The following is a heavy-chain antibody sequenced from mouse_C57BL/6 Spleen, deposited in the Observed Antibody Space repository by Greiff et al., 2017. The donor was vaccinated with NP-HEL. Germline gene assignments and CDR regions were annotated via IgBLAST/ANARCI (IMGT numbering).Heavy chain of an antibody. CDR3: TTSYYYGSSYLLYYFDY. Sequence: EVQLQQSGAELVRPGASVKLSCTASGFNIKDYYMHWVKQRPEQGLEWIGRIDPEDGDTEYAPKFQGKATMTADTSSNTAYLQLSSLTSEDTAVYYCTTSYYYGSSYLLYYFDYWGQGTTLTVSS. D-gene: IGHD1-1*01. J-gene: IGHJ2*01. V-gene: IGHV14-1*01. CDR1: GFNIKDYY. CDR2: IDPEDGDT.